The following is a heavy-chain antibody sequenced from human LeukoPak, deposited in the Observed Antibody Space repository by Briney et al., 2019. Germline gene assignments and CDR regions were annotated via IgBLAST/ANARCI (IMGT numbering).Heavy chain of an antibody. D-gene: IGHD2-2*01. J-gene: IGHJ2*01. V-gene: IGHV4-61*01. CDR1: GGSVSSGSYY. Sequence: PSETLSLTCTVSGGSVSSGSYYWSWIRQPPGKGLEWIGYIYYNGSTNYNPSLKSRVTISVDTSKNQFSLKLSSVTAADTAVYYCAREVGDIVVVPAADDYWYFDLWGRGTLVTVSS. CDR2: IYYNGST. CDR3: AREVGDIVVVPAADDYWYFDL.